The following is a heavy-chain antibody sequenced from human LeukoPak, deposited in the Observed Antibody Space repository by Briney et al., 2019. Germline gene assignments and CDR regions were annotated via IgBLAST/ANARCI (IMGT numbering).Heavy chain of an antibody. V-gene: IGHV1-69*04. CDR1: GGTFSSYA. J-gene: IGHJ4*02. CDR3: ATVSSQFIAAAVPLPDY. D-gene: IGHD6-13*01. CDR2: IIPILGIA. Sequence: GASVKVSCKASGGTFSSYAISWVRQAPGQGLEWMGRIIPILGIANYAQKFQGRVTVTADKSTSTAYMELSSLRSEDTAVYYCATVSSQFIAAAVPLPDYWGQGTLVTVSS.